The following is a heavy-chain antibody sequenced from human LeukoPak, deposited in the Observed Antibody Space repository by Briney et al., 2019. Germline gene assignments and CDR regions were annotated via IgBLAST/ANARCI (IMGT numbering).Heavy chain of an antibody. V-gene: IGHV1-2*02. Sequence: ASVKVSCKASGYTFTSYGVNWVRQAPGQGLEWMGWINPNSGGTNYAQKFQGRVTMTRDTSISTAYMELSRLRSDDTAVYYCARDRYYDSSGYLNWGQGTLVTVSS. CDR2: INPNSGGT. J-gene: IGHJ4*02. CDR3: ARDRYYDSSGYLN. CDR1: GYTFTSYG. D-gene: IGHD3-22*01.